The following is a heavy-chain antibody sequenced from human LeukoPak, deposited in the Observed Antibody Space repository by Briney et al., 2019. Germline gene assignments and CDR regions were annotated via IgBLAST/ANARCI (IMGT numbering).Heavy chain of an antibody. D-gene: IGHD6-19*01. Sequence: SETLSLTCTVSGGSISSSSYYWGWIRQPPGKGLEWIGSIYYSGSTYYNPSLKSRVTISVDTSKNQFSLKLSSVTAADTAVYHCARLGIAVADDRDYWGQGTLVTVSS. J-gene: IGHJ4*02. V-gene: IGHV4-39*01. CDR2: IYYSGST. CDR3: ARLGIAVADDRDY. CDR1: GGSISSSSYY.